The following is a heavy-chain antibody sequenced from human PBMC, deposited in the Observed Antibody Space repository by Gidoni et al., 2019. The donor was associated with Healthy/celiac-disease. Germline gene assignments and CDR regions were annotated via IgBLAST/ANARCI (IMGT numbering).Heavy chain of an antibody. V-gene: IGHV1-69*01. CDR3: ARVSTVTTYNWLDH. CDR2: IIPICGTA. CDR1: GGTFSSYA. Sequence: QVQLVQSGAEEKKPGSSVKVSCKASGGTFSSYAISWLRQAPGQGLEWMGGIIPICGTANYAQKFQGRVTITADEATSTAYMELSSLRSEDTAVYYCARVSTVTTYNWLDHWGQGTLVTVSS. J-gene: IGHJ5*02. D-gene: IGHD4-17*01.